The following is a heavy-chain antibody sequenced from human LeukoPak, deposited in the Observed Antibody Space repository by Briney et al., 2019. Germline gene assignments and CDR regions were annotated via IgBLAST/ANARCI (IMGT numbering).Heavy chain of an antibody. CDR3: ARPYCSGGSCHDYFDY. D-gene: IGHD2-15*01. V-gene: IGHV1-2*02. Sequence: ASVKVSCKASGYTFTGYYMHWVRQAPGQGLEWMGWINPHTGGTNYAQKFQGRVTMTRDTSISTAYMELSGLTSDDTAVHYCARPYCSGGSCHDYFDYWGQGTLVTVSS. CDR1: GYTFTGYY. J-gene: IGHJ4*02. CDR2: INPHTGGT.